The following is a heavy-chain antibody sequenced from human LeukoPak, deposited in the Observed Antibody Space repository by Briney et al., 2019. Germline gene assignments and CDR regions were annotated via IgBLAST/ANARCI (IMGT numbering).Heavy chain of an antibody. Sequence: GGSLRLSCAASGFTFSSYSMNWVRQAPGKGLEWVSLISGDGGSTYYADSVKGRFTISRDNSKNSLYLQMNSLRTENTALYYCAKDIGLISEQQLVPYYYYGMDVWGQGTTVTVSS. CDR2: ISGDGGST. D-gene: IGHD6-13*01. J-gene: IGHJ6*02. CDR3: AKDIGLISEQQLVPYYYYGMDV. CDR1: GFTFSSYS. V-gene: IGHV3-43*02.